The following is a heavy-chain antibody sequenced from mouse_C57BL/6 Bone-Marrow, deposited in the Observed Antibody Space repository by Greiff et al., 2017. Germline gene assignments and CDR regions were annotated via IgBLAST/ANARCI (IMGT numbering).Heavy chain of an antibody. CDR1: GYTFTSYW. CDR2: IYPGSGST. Sequence: QVHVKQSGAELVKPGASVKMSCTASGYTFTSYWITWVKQRPGQGLEWIGDIYPGSGSTNYNEKFKSKATLTVDTSSSTAYLKLSSLTSKDSAVYYCARPYYSNYWYFDVWGTGTTVTVSS. V-gene: IGHV1-55*01. CDR3: ARPYYSNYWYFDV. D-gene: IGHD2-5*01. J-gene: IGHJ1*03.